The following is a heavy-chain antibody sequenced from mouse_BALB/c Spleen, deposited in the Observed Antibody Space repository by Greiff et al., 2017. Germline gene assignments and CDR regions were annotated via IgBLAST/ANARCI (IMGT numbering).Heavy chain of an antibody. CDR3: AKTSEEYYAMDY. CDR1: GFNIKDTY. CDR2: IDPANGNT. V-gene: IGHV14-3*02. Sequence: EVQLVESGAELVKPGASVKLSCTASGFNIKDTYMHWVKQRPEQGLEWIGRIDPANGNTKYDPKFQGKATITADTSSNTAYLQLSSLTSEDTAVYYCAKTSEEYYAMDYWGQGTSVTVSS. J-gene: IGHJ4*01.